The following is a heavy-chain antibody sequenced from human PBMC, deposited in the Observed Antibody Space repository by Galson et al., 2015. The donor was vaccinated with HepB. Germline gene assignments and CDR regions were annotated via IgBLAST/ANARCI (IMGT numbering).Heavy chain of an antibody. Sequence: SVKASCKASGYTFTSYAMHWVRQAPGQRLEWMGWINAGNGNTKYSQKFQGRVTITRDTSASTAYMELSSLRSEDTAVYYCARGYSGYDDYYYYYGMDVWGQGTTVTVSS. CDR3: ARGYSGYDDYYYYYGMDV. CDR1: GYTFTSYA. D-gene: IGHD5-12*01. J-gene: IGHJ6*02. V-gene: IGHV1-3*01. CDR2: INAGNGNT.